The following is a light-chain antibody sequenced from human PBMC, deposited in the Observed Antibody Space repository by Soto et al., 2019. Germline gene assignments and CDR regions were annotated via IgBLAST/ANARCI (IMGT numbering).Light chain of an antibody. CDR3: QQHNNWPRT. CDR2: GAS. V-gene: IGKV3-15*01. CDR1: QSVSNC. Sequence: GMTQSPSALSVSQGERATLTCRASQSVSNCLAWYQQKPGKAPRLLIYGASSRAAGIPARFSGSGSGTEFTLTISSLQSEDFAAYYCQQHNNWPRTFGQGTKVDIK. J-gene: IGKJ1*01.